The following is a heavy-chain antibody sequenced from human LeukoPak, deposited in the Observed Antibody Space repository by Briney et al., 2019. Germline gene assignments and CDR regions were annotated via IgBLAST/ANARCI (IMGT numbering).Heavy chain of an antibody. Sequence: ASVKVSCKASGYTFTSYGISWVRQAPGQGLEWMGWINTNTGNPTYAQGFTGRFVFSLDTSVSTAYLQISSLKAEDTAVYYCARSGPDDYGDRDYWGQGTLVTVSS. CDR2: INTNTGNP. V-gene: IGHV7-4-1*02. J-gene: IGHJ4*02. D-gene: IGHD4-17*01. CDR1: GYTFTSYG. CDR3: ARSGPDDYGDRDY.